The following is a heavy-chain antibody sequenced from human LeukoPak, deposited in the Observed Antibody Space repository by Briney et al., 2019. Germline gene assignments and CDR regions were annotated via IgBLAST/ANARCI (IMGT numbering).Heavy chain of an antibody. CDR2: IYTSDSDT. CDR3: AIRGRYFQH. J-gene: IGHJ1*01. CDR1: GYSFTSYW. V-gene: IGHV5-51*01. Sequence: GEALKISCKGSGYSFTSYWIGWVRQMPGKGLEWMGIIYTSDSDTRYSPSLQGQVTISADNSISTAYLQWSSLKASDTAMYYCAIRGRYFQHWCQGTLVTVSS.